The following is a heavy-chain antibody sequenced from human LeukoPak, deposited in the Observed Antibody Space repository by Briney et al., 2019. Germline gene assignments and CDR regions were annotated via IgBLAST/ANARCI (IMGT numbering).Heavy chain of an antibody. V-gene: IGHV3-23*01. CDR1: GFTFSSYA. CDR2: VSGSGHST. Sequence: PGGSLRLSCAASGFTFSSYAMSWVRQAPGKGLEWVSGVSGSGHSTVYADSVKGRFTISRDNSKSMMFLQMNSLGAEDTAVYYCAKDLLHGSGSYSWGVFDYWGQGILVTVSS. D-gene: IGHD3-10*01. J-gene: IGHJ4*02. CDR3: AKDLLHGSGSYSWGVFDY.